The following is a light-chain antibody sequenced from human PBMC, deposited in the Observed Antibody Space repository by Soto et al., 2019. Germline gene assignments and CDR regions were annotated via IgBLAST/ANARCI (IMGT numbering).Light chain of an antibody. Sequence: DIVLTQTPLSSPVTLGQPASISCRSSQSLVHSDGRTYLSWFHQRPGQPPRLLIHQVSNRLSGGPCRYXGSGAGTDFTLKISRVEAEDVGIYFCMQATQYRPYTFGQGTKLEI. CDR3: MQATQYRPYT. V-gene: IGKV2-24*01. J-gene: IGKJ2*01. CDR1: QSLVHSDGRTY. CDR2: QVS.